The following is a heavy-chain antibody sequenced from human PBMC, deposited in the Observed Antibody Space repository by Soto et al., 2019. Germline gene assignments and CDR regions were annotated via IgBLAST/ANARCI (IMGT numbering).Heavy chain of an antibody. CDR2: IYYSGST. V-gene: IGHV4-31*03. Sequence: QVQLQESGPGLVKPSQTLSLTCTVSGGSISSGGYYWSWIRQHPGKGLEWIGYIYYSGSTYYNPSLKSRVTISVHTSKNQFSRKLSSVTAADTAVYYCARDAPGFDSSTGDAFDIWGQGTMVTVSS. CDR3: ARDAPGFDSSTGDAFDI. J-gene: IGHJ3*02. D-gene: IGHD6-13*01. CDR1: GGSISSGGYY.